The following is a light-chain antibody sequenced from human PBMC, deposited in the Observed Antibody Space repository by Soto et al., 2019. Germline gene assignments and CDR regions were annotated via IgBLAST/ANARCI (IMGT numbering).Light chain of an antibody. CDR2: DAS. V-gene: IGKV1-5*01. J-gene: IGKJ1*01. CDR3: QKYNDYPWK. Sequence: DIQMTQSPSTLSGSVGDRVTITCRASQTISSWLAWYQQRPGQAPKLLIYDASDLDSGVPPRFSGSGSETEFTLTISSLQPDDFATYYCQKYNDYPWKCGQGNKGDIK. CDR1: QTISSW.